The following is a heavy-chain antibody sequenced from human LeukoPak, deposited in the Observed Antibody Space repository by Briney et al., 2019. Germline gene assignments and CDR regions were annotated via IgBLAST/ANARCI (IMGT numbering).Heavy chain of an antibody. V-gene: IGHV3-74*01. D-gene: IGHD4-17*01. CDR1: GFTFSSYW. J-gene: IGHJ4*02. Sequence: PGGSLRLSCAASGFTFSSYWMHWVRQAPGKGLVWVSRINSDGSSTSYADSVKGRFTISRDNAKNTLYLQMNSLRAEDTAVYYCARASDYGDYVDWGQGTLVTVSS. CDR2: INSDGSST. CDR3: ARASDYGDYVD.